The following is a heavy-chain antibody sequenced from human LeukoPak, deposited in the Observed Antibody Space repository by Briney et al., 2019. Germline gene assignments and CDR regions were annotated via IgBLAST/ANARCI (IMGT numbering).Heavy chain of an antibody. CDR3: ARYSGLGVPDY. J-gene: IGHJ4*02. V-gene: IGHV6-1*01. D-gene: IGHD3-10*01. CDR1: GDSVPSNCAA. Sequence: HTLSLPYALCGDSVPSNCAAWHWIRPSPSRGVEGLGRTYPWSKWHNDYAVSMRGRITINPDTSKMQFFLLPNSVTPENAAVYYCARYSGLGVPDYWGQGTLVTVSS. CDR2: TYPWSKWHN.